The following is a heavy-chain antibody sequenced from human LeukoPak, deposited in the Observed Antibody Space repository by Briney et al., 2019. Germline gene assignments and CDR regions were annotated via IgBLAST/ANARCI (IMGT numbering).Heavy chain of an antibody. CDR1: GFTFSSYA. Sequence: GGSLRLSCAASGFTFSSYAMSWVRQAPGKGLEWVSAISGSGGSTYYADSVKGRFTISRDNSKNTLYLQMNSLRAEDTAVYYCAKDPWGYCSSTNDYWGQGTLVTVSS. V-gene: IGHV3-23*01. D-gene: IGHD2-2*01. J-gene: IGHJ4*02. CDR2: ISGSGGST. CDR3: AKDPWGYCSSTNDY.